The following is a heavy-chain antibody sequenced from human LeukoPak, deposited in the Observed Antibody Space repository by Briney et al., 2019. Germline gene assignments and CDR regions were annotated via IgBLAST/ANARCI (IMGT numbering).Heavy chain of an antibody. Sequence: SETLSLTCTVSGGSISSYYWGWIRQPPGKGLEWIGYIYYSGSTNYNPSLKSRVTISVDTSKNQFFLKLSSVTAADTAVYYRARTATRDSGKFGGDFDYWGQGTLVTVSS. CDR1: GGSISSYY. V-gene: IGHV4-59*08. CDR3: ARTATRDSGKFGGDFDY. CDR2: IYYSGST. D-gene: IGHD1-26*01. J-gene: IGHJ4*02.